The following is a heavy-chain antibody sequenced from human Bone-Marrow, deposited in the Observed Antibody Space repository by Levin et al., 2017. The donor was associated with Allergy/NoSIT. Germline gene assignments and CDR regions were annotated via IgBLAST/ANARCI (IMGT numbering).Heavy chain of an antibody. V-gene: IGHV3-64*02. J-gene: IGHJ5*02. CDR1: GFIFSSFP. D-gene: IGHD6-19*01. CDR2: ITNTGDNT. Sequence: GESLKISCTASGFIFSSFPMHWVRQAPGKGLEFVSAITNTGDNTYYADSVKGRFTISRDNSKNTLFLQMGSLKGDDVAVYYCARAVVADFLDLWGQGTLVTVSS. CDR3: ARAVVADFLDL.